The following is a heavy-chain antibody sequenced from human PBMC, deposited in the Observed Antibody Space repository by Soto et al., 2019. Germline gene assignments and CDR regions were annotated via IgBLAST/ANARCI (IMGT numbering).Heavy chain of an antibody. CDR1: GASFSGYY. D-gene: IGHD3-16*02. CDR2: INHSGSA. J-gene: IGHJ6*02. CDR3: AGVRDHVWGSYRYPATGMDV. Sequence: KTSDPLSLPWAVYGASFSGYYWSWSGEPPGTGRGWMGEINHSGSANNNPSLKSRVTISVDTSQNQFSLKLSSVTAADTAVYYCAGVRDHVWGSYRYPATGMDVWGQGTTVTVSS. V-gene: IGHV4-34*01.